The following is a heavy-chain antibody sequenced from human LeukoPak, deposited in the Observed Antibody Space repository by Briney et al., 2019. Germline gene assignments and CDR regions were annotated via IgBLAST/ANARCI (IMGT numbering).Heavy chain of an antibody. CDR2: ISTSGDTI. CDR3: ARGYGDNPYGMDV. J-gene: IGHJ6*02. Sequence: PGGSLRLSCVASGFTFSSDEMNWVRQAPGKGLEWVSYISTSGDTIYYADSVEGRFTISRDNAKNSLYLQMNSLRAEDTAAYYCARGYGDNPYGMDVWGQGTTVTVSS. CDR1: GFTFSSDE. D-gene: IGHD4-17*01. V-gene: IGHV3-48*03.